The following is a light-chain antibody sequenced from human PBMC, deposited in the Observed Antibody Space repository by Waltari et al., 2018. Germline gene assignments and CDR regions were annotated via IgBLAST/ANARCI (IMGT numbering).Light chain of an antibody. Sequence: QSVLTQPPSVSGTPGQRVTISCSGSNSNIGGNFVNWYQQLPGKAPKLLIYNDNHGPPWVPARFSASESRTSAALAITGLQSDDEADYYCAVWDDSLGGVFGGGTKLTVL. V-gene: IGLV1-44*01. CDR2: NDN. CDR1: NSNIGGNF. CDR3: AVWDDSLGGV. J-gene: IGLJ3*02.